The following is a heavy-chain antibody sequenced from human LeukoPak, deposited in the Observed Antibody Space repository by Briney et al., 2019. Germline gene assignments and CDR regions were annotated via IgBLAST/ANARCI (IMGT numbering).Heavy chain of an antibody. CDR2: IYYSGST. Sequence: SETLSLTCTVSGGSISSYYWSWLRQPPGKGLEGIGYIYYSGSTNYNPSLKSRVTISVDTSKNQFSLKLSSVTAADTAVYYCARASRVAALGYFDYWGQGTLVTVSS. V-gene: IGHV4-59*01. D-gene: IGHD6-6*01. CDR3: ARASRVAALGYFDY. J-gene: IGHJ4*02. CDR1: GGSISSYY.